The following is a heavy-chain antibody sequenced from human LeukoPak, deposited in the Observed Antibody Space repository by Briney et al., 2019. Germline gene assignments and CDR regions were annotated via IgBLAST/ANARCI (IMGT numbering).Heavy chain of an antibody. Sequence: SETLSLTCTVSGGSISSGGYYWSWIRQPPGKGLEWIGYIYHSGSTYYNPSLKSRVTISVDRSKNQFSLKLSSVTAADTAVYYCARVGTTGGAGHGAFDIWGQGTMVTVSS. J-gene: IGHJ3*02. CDR2: IYHSGST. V-gene: IGHV4-30-2*01. D-gene: IGHD4-11*01. CDR1: GGSISSGGYY. CDR3: ARVGTTGGAGHGAFDI.